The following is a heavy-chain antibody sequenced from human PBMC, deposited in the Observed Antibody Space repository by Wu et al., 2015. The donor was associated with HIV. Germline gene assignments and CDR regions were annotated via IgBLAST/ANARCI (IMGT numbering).Heavy chain of an antibody. CDR2: MNPNNGNT. Sequence: QVYLVQSGGEVKKPGASVKVSCKASGYTFITYGITWVRQASGQGLEYMGWMNPNNGNTASAQRFQGRITMTRTTSTSTAYLELSSLTSEDTAVYYCVRGRYELGYWGQGTLVTVSS. J-gene: IGHJ4*02. CDR1: GYTFITYG. CDR3: VRGRYELGY. D-gene: IGHD5-12*01. V-gene: IGHV1-8*02.